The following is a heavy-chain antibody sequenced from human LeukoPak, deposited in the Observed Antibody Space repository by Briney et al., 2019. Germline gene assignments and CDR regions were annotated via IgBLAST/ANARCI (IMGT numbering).Heavy chain of an antibody. CDR2: IYSNGIT. J-gene: IGHJ4*02. D-gene: IGHD1-14*01. V-gene: IGHV4-4*08. CDR3: ARDGSTGYFDY. Sequence: SETLSLTCTVSGGSIFSYYWNWIRQPPGKGLEWIGYIYSNGITSYNPSLRSRGTISIATSKNQFSLRLRSVTAADTAVYYCARDGSTGYFDYWGQGTLVTVSS. CDR1: GGSIFSYY.